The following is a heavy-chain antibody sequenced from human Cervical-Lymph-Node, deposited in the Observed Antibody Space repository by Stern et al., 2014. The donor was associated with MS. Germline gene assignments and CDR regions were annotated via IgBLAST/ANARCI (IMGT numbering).Heavy chain of an antibody. CDR1: GYIFTGYY. V-gene: IGHV1-2*02. Sequence: QLVQSGAEVKKPGASVKVSCKTSGYIFTGYYIHWVRQAPGQGLEWMAWINPNTGGTKDAQKFQGRVTMSRDTSISTAYVELSSLTSDDTAVYYCARDQRGITIFGVVTDYYYLGMDVWGQGTTVTVSS. J-gene: IGHJ6*02. CDR3: ARDQRGITIFGVVTDYYYLGMDV. D-gene: IGHD3-3*01. CDR2: INPNTGGT.